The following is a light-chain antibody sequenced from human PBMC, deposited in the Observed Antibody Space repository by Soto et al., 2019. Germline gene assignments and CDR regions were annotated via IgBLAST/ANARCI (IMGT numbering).Light chain of an antibody. CDR3: TSYTTSSTLV. CDR1: SSDVGGYNY. V-gene: IGLV2-14*01. Sequence: QSALTQPASVSGSPGQSITIYCTGTSSDVGGYNYVSWYQQDPGKAPKHMIYDVSNRPSGVSNRFSGSKSVNTASLTISGLQDEDEADYYCTSYTTSSTLVFGTGTKVTVL. CDR2: DVS. J-gene: IGLJ1*01.